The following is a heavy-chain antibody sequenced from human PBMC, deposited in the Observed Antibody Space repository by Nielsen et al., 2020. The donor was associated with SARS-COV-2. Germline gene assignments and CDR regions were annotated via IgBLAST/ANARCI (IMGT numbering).Heavy chain of an antibody. D-gene: IGHD2-2*01. V-gene: IGHV1-69*02. CDR1: GYTFTSYY. Sequence: SVKVSCKASGYTFTSYYMHWVRQAPGQGLEWMGRIIPILGIANYAQKFQGRVTITADKSTSTAYMELSSLRSEDTAVYYCTCYARDAFDIWGQGTMVTVSS. CDR3: TCYARDAFDI. CDR2: IIPILGIA. J-gene: IGHJ3*02.